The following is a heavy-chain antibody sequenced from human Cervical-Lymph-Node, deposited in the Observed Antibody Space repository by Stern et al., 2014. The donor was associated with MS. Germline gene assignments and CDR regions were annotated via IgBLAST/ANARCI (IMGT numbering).Heavy chain of an antibody. J-gene: IGHJ6*02. Sequence: QLVQSGAEVKKPGASVKVSCKASGYTFTSYYMHWVRQAPGQGLEWMGMINPSGGSTSYAQKFQGRVTMTRDTSTSTLYMELSSLRSEDTAVYYCASGYRYYYGVDVWGQGTTVTVSS. D-gene: IGHD5-24*01. CDR1: GYTFTSYY. CDR2: INPSGGST. V-gene: IGHV1-46*03. CDR3: ASGYRYYYGVDV.